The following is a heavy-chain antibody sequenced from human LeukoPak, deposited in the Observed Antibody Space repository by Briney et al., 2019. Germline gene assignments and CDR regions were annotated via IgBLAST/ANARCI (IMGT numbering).Heavy chain of an antibody. V-gene: IGHV1-69*13. J-gene: IGHJ6*02. CDR2: XIPIFGTA. CDR1: GGTFSSYA. Sequence: SVKVSCKASGGTFSSYAXSWVXXAPXQXXEXMGXXIPIFGTANYAQKFQGRVTITADESTSTAYMELSSLRSEDTAVYYCASGVVAKSGDYYGMDVWGQGTTVTVSS. CDR3: ASGVVAKSGDYYGMDV. D-gene: IGHD5-12*01.